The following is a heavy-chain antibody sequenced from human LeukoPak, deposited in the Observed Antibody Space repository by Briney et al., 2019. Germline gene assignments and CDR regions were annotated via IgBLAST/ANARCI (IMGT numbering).Heavy chain of an antibody. CDR3: ARHVSSGYYRPLIY. D-gene: IGHD3-22*01. CDR2: IYYSGST. J-gene: IGHJ4*02. Sequence: SETLSPTRTVFPASIYITKNGSAWIRQPPGKGLEWIGSIYYSGSTYYNPSLRSRVTISVDTSKNQFSLKLTSVTRGDTSFYFCARHVSSGYYRPLIYWGQGTLVTVSS. V-gene: IGHV4-39*01. CDR1: PASIYITKNG.